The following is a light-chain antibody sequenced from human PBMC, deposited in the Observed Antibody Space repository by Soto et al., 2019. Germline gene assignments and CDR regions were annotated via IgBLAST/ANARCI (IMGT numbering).Light chain of an antibody. CDR3: CSYTTNSNYV. J-gene: IGLJ1*01. V-gene: IGLV2-14*03. CDR2: DVS. CDR1: ISDVGSYNY. Sequence: QSVLTQPASVSGSPGQSITISCTGTISDVGSYNYVSWYQQYPGKAPKLMIYDVSTRPSGVSDRFSGSKSGNTASLTISGLRAEDGADYYCCSYTTNSNYVFGTGSKVTGL.